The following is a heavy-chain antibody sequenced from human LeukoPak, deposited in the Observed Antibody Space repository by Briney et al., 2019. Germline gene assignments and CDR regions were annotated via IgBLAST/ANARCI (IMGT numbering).Heavy chain of an antibody. CDR2: ISSSSSYT. V-gene: IGHV3-11*06. CDR3: ARDGDGYNYPFDY. CDR1: GFTFSDYY. J-gene: IGHJ4*02. Sequence: PGGSLRLSCAASGFTFSDYYMSWIRQAPGKGLEWVSYISSSSSYTNYADSVKGRFTISRDNAKNSLYLQMNSQRAEDTAVYYCARDGDGYNYPFDYWGQGTLVTVSS. D-gene: IGHD5-24*01.